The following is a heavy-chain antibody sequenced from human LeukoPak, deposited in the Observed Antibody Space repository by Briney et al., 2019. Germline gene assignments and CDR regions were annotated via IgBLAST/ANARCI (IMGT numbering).Heavy chain of an antibody. CDR3: ARDSGYYGSDNWFDP. Sequence: GGSLRLSCAASGFTFSSYSMNWVRQAPGKGLEWVSSISSSSSYIYYADSVKGRFTISRDNAKNSLYLQMNSLRAEDTAVYYCARDSGYYGSDNWFDPWGQGTLVSVSS. CDR1: GFTFSSYS. CDR2: ISSSSSYI. J-gene: IGHJ5*02. D-gene: IGHD3-22*01. V-gene: IGHV3-21*01.